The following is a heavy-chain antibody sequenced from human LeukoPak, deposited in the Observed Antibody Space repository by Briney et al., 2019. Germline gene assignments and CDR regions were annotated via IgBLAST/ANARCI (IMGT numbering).Heavy chain of an antibody. CDR2: ISGSGGST. D-gene: IGHD6-13*01. CDR1: GFTFSSYA. CDR3: ARKILAAGLRFDP. J-gene: IGHJ5*02. Sequence: GGSLRLSCAASGFTFSSYAMSWVRQAPGKGLEWVSAISGSGGSTYYADSVKGRFTISRDNSENTLYPQMNSLRAEDTAVYYCARKILAAGLRFDPWGQGTLVTVSS. V-gene: IGHV3-23*01.